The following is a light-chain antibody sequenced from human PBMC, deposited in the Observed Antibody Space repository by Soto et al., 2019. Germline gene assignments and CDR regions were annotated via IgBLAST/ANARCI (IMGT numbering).Light chain of an antibody. CDR1: ESVSSSS. CDR3: QQYGSSHRT. CDR2: GAS. V-gene: IGKV3-20*01. Sequence: EIVLTQSPDTLSLSPGERATLSCRASESVSSSSLAWYQQKPGQAPRLLIYGASSRATGIPDRFSGSGSGTDFTLTISRLEPEDFAVYHCQQYGSSHRTFGQGTKVEIK. J-gene: IGKJ1*01.